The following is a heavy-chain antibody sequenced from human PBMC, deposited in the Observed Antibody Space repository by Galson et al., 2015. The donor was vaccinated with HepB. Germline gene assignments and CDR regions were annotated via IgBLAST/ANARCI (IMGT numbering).Heavy chain of an antibody. D-gene: IGHD3-9*01. Sequence: SLRLSCAASGFSFNNAWMNWVRQAPGKGLEWVGRIKSKIDGGTTDYAAPVKGRFTISRDDSKNTVYVQMNSLKTEDTAVYYCTTLRYFDWLSMGIRNDAFDMWGQGTMVTVSS. CDR3: TTLRYFDWLSMGIRNDAFDM. CDR2: IKSKIDGGTT. CDR1: GFSFNNAW. J-gene: IGHJ3*02. V-gene: IGHV3-15*07.